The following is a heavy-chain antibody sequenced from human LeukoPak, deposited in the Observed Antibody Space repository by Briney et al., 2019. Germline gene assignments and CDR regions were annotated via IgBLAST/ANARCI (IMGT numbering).Heavy chain of an antibody. V-gene: IGHV4-61*02. Sequence: SETLSLTCTVSGGSISSGTYYWSWLRQPAGKGLEWIGRIYTSGTTNYNPSLKSRVTISVDTSKNQFSLNLSSVTAADTAVYYCASLYSGSYSFDYWGQGTLVTVSS. CDR2: IYTSGTT. D-gene: IGHD1-26*01. CDR3: ASLYSGSYSFDY. J-gene: IGHJ4*02. CDR1: GGSISSGTYY.